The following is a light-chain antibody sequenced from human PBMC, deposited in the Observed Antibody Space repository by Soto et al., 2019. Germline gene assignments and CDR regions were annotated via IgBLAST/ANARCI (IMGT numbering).Light chain of an antibody. CDR3: QTSWV. V-gene: IGLV4-69*01. J-gene: IGLJ2*01. CDR2: LNSDGSH. CDR1: SGHSSYA. Sequence: QAVVTQSPSASASLGASVKLTCTLSSGHSSYAIAWHQQQPEKGPRYLMKLNSDGSHSKGDGIPDRFSGSSSGAERYLTISSLQSEDEADYYCQTSWVFGGGTKLTVL.